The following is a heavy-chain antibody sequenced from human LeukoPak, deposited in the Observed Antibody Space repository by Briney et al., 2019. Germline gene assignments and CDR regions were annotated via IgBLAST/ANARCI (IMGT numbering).Heavy chain of an antibody. V-gene: IGHV4-38-2*01. D-gene: IGHD6-13*01. CDR3: VLAAAGTTSDY. Sequence: PSETLSLTCAVSGYSISSGYYCGWIRQPPGKGLEWIGSIYHSGSTYYNPSLKSRVTISVDTSKNQFSLKLSSVTAADTAVYYCVLAAAGTTSDYWGQGTLVTVSS. CDR2: IYHSGST. CDR1: GYSISSGYY. J-gene: IGHJ4*02.